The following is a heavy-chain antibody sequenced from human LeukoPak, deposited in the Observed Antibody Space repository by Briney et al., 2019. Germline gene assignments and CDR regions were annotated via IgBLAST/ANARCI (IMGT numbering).Heavy chain of an antibody. CDR3: ARDTMDTAMDDAFDI. CDR1: GYTFTSYG. V-gene: IGHV1-18*04. J-gene: IGHJ3*02. Sequence: GASVKVSCKASGYTFTSYGISWVRQAPGQGLEWMGWINAYNGNTNYAQKLQGRVTMTTDTSTSTAYMELRSLRSDDTAVYYCARDTMDTAMDDAFDIWGQGTMVTVSS. D-gene: IGHD5-18*01. CDR2: INAYNGNT.